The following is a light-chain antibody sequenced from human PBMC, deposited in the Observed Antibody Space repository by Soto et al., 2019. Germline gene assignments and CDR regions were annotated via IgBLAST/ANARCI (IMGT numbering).Light chain of an antibody. CDR2: VAS. V-gene: IGKV3-15*01. CDR3: QQYNNLPPIT. Sequence: EIVMTQSPATLSVSPGERATLSCRASQSVSSNLAWYQQKPGQAPRLLIYVASTRATGIPARFSGSGSGTEFTLTISSLQSEDFAVYYCQQYNNLPPITFGQGTKLEIK. J-gene: IGKJ2*01. CDR1: QSVSSN.